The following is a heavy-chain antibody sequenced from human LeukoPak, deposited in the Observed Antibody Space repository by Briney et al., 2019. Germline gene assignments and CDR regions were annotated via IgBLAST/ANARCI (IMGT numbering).Heavy chain of an antibody. CDR2: ISSSSTYI. CDR3: AKGGKGFPLGLRFDS. V-gene: IGHV3-21*04. J-gene: IGHJ4*02. D-gene: IGHD2-21*01. CDR1: GFNFRSYS. Sequence: GGSLRLSCAASGFNFRSYSMNWVRQAPGKGLEWVSSISSSSTYIYYADSVKGRFTISRDNAKNSLYLQMNSLTAADTAVYYCAKGGKGFPLGLRFDSWGQGTLVSVSS.